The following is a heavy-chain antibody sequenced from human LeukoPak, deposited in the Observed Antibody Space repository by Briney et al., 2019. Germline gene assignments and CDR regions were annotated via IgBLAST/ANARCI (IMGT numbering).Heavy chain of an antibody. CDR1: GGSLSSGSSY. CDR3: ARVGIISEPTATFYFDY. D-gene: IGHD1-1*01. CDR2: IFYTGST. J-gene: IGHJ4*02. Sequence: SETLSLTCTVSGGSLSSGSSYWSWIHQHPGKGLEWIGYIFYTGSTYYNPSLNSRINISVVTSKNQFSLQLSSVTAADTAVYYCARVGIISEPTATFYFDYWGQGTLVTVSS. V-gene: IGHV4-31*03.